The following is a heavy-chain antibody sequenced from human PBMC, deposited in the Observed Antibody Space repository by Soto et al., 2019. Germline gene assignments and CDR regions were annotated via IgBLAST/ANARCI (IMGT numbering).Heavy chain of an antibody. CDR3: ARSTPQSGSFMQIFDY. J-gene: IGHJ4*02. Sequence: SVKVSCKAAGGTFSRNAISWVRQAPGQGLEWMGGIIPFFDTANCAKKFQGRVTVSAGKATSTAYMELSSLTSEDTAVYYCARSTPQSGSFMQIFDYWGQGTLVTVSS. CDR2: IIPFFDTA. CDR1: GGTFSRNA. V-gene: IGHV1-69*06. D-gene: IGHD2-2*01.